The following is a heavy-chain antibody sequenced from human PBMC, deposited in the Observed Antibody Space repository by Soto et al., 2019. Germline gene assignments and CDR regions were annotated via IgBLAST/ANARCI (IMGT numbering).Heavy chain of an antibody. D-gene: IGHD2-15*01. CDR3: ARVGGVAARTFDY. CDR2: LYYSGNT. CDR1: GGPISPFY. J-gene: IGHJ4*02. Sequence: PSETLSLTCTVSGGPISPFYWSWVRQSPGKGLEWIGYLYYSGNTNYNPSLKSRVTISVDASKNQVSLRLTSVTAADTAVYYCARVGGVAARTFDYWGQGTVVTVSS. V-gene: IGHV4-59*01.